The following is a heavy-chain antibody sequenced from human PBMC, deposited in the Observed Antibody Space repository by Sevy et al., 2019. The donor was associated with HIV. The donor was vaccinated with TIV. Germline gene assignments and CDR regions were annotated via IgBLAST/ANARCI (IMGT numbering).Heavy chain of an antibody. CDR3: AREGCTQPHDY. Sequence: GGSLRLSCAASGFTLAKYSMSWVRQAPGKGLEWVSTFSFGCGRINYADSVKGRFTISRDDSKNTLFLQMNSLGAEDTATYFCAREGCTQPHDYWGQGTLVTVSS. CDR1: GFTLAKYS. CDR2: FSFGCGRI. J-gene: IGHJ4*02. D-gene: IGHD2-8*01. V-gene: IGHV3-23*01.